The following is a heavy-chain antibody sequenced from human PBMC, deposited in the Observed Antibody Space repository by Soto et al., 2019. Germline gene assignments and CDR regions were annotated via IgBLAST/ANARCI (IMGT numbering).Heavy chain of an antibody. CDR1: GFTFDDYA. J-gene: IGHJ4*02. CDR2: ISWNSGSV. V-gene: IGHV3-9*01. CDR3: AKDYGDFDHFDY. Sequence: EVQLVESGGGLVQPGRSLRLSCAASGFTFDDYAMHWVRQAPGKGLEWVSGISWNSGSVGYADSVKGRLTISRDNAKRSLYLQMNSLRAEDTALYYCAKDYGDFDHFDYWGQGSLVTVSS. D-gene: IGHD4-17*01.